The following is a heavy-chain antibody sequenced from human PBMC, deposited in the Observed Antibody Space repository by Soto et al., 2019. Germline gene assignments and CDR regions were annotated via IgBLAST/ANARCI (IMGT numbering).Heavy chain of an antibody. J-gene: IGHJ5*02. CDR3: ARGHGRYCSGGSCYSANWFDP. CDR1: GYTFTSYD. CDR2: MNPNSGNT. Sequence: GASVKVSCKASGYTFTSYDINWVRQATGHGLEWMGWMNPNSGNTGYAQKFQGRVTMTRNTSISTAYMELSSLRSEDTAVYYCARGHGRYCSGGSCYSANWFDPWGQGTLVTVSS. V-gene: IGHV1-8*01. D-gene: IGHD2-15*01.